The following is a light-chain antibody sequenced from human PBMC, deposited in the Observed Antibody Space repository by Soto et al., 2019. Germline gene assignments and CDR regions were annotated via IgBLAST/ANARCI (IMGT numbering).Light chain of an antibody. CDR1: SSDVGSYNL. CDR3: CSYAGSSTFYYV. V-gene: IGLV2-23*01. CDR2: EGS. J-gene: IGLJ1*01. Sequence: QSALTQPASVSGSPVQSITISCTGTSSDVGSYNLVSWYQQHPGKAPKLMIYEGSERPSGVSNRFSGSKSGYTASLTISGLQAEDEADYYCCSYAGSSTFYYVFGTGTKVTVL.